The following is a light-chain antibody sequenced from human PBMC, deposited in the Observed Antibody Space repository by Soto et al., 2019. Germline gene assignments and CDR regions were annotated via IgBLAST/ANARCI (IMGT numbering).Light chain of an antibody. V-gene: IGKV1-5*03. CDR1: RSIINW. J-gene: IGKJ1*01. Sequence: DIQLTQSPSTLSVSVGDRVTITCRASRSIINWLAWYQQKSGKGPKLLIYKASNLQTGVPSRFSGSGYGTEFTLTISSLQPDDVATYYCQQYSDHWTFGQGTKVDIK. CDR3: QQYSDHWT. CDR2: KAS.